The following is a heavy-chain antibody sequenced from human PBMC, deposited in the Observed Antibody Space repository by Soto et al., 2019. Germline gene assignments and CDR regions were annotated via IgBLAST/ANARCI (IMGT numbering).Heavy chain of an antibody. CDR1: GYTFTDYF. V-gene: IGHV1-2*02. CDR2: INPKSRGT. Sequence: ASVKVSCKASGYTFTDYFIHWVRQAPGQGFEWMGWINPKSRGTTYAQKFQGRVTMTRDTSNTTAYMELRGLRSDDTAVYYCARVTLKAGNWLDHWGQGTLVTVYS. J-gene: IGHJ5*02. CDR3: ARVTLKAGNWLDH.